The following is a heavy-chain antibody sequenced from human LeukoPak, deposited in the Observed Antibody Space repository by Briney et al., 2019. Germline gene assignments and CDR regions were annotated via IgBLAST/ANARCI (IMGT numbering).Heavy chain of an antibody. CDR2: INHSGST. D-gene: IGHD2-15*01. Sequence: SETLSLTRAVYGGSFSGYYWSWIRQPPGKGLEWIGEINHSGSTNYNPSLKSRVTISVDTSKNQFSLKLSSVTAADTAVYYCARRGKLGYCSGGSCYRQATPFDYWGQGTLVTVSS. CDR1: GGSFSGYY. CDR3: ARRGKLGYCSGGSCYRQATPFDY. J-gene: IGHJ4*02. V-gene: IGHV4-34*01.